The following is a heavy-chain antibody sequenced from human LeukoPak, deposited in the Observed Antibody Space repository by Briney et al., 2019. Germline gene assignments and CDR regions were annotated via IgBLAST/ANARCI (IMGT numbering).Heavy chain of an antibody. Sequence: TGGSLRLSCAASAFTFSNYGMHWVRQAPGKGLEWVAVISYDGSDKYYADSVKGRFTISRDNSKNTLYLQMNSLRAEDTAVYYCVRLLAYNSGGEAFDHWGQGTLVTVSS. J-gene: IGHJ4*02. D-gene: IGHD1-20*01. CDR2: ISYDGSDK. CDR1: AFTFSNYG. CDR3: VRLLAYNSGGEAFDH. V-gene: IGHV3-30*03.